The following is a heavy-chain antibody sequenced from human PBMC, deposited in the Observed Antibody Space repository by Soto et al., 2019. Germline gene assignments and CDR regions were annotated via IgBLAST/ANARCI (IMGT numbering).Heavy chain of an antibody. J-gene: IGHJ3*02. CDR3: ARVAGHYGEDAFDI. CDR2: IYYSGST. D-gene: IGHD4-17*01. V-gene: IGHV4-31*03. CDR1: GGSISSGGYY. Sequence: SETLSLTCTVSGGSISSGGYYWSWIRQHPGKGLEWIGYIYYSGSTYYNPSLKSRVTISVDTSKNQFSLKLSSVTAADTAVYYCARVAGHYGEDAFDIWGQGTMVTVSS.